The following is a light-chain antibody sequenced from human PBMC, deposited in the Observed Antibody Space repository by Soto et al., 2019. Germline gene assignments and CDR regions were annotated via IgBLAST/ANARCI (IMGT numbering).Light chain of an antibody. J-gene: IGKJ1*01. V-gene: IGKV1-17*01. CDR1: QAIRND. CDR3: LQHNTYPWT. CDR2: AAS. Sequence: DIQMTQSPSSLSASVGDRVTITCRASQAIRNDLGLYQQKPGKAPKRLIYAASSLDSEVPLRFSGSGSGTEFALTISSLQPEDFATYYCLQHNTYPWTFGQGTKV.